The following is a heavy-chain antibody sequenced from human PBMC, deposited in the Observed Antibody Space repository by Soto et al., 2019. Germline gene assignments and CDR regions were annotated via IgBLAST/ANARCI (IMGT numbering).Heavy chain of an antibody. Sequence: QVQLVQSGAEVKKPGASVKVSCEASGYTFSTYEMHWVRQAPGQRPEWMGWINGGNGKSKYSETLQGRVTLTRDTYASTAYMELTSLRSEDTAFYYCARGGGATFTHYYYYMDVWGTGTTVTVSS. CDR3: ARGGGATFTHYYYYMDV. CDR2: INGGNGKS. D-gene: IGHD1-26*01. J-gene: IGHJ6*03. V-gene: IGHV1-3*01. CDR1: GYTFSTYE.